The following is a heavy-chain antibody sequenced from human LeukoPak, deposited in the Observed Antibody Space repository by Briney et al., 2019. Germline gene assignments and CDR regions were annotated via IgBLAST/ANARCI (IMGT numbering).Heavy chain of an antibody. J-gene: IGHJ4*02. CDR3: ARTIGSGRKIYFDY. CDR2: IYTSGST. V-gene: IGHV4-4*07. Sequence: SETLSLTCTVSGGSISSYYWSWIRQPAGKGLEWIGRIYTSGSTNYNPSLKSRVTISVDTSKNQFSLKLSSVTDADTAVYYCARTIGSGRKIYFDYWGQGILVTVSS. D-gene: IGHD6-19*01. CDR1: GGSISSYY.